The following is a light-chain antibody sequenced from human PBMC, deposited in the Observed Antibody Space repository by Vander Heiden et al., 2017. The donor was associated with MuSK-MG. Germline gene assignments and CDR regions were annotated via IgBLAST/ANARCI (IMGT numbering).Light chain of an antibody. V-gene: IGKV1-39*01. J-gene: IGKJ4*01. CDR3: RQSEITPLT. Sequence: DIQMTQSPSPLSASVGDRITITCRASQSISKFLNWYQQKPGKAPKLLIYAASSLQSGVPSKFSGSGSGTDFTLTISSLQPEDSATYYCRQSEITPLTFGGGTKVEIK. CDR2: AAS. CDR1: QSISKF.